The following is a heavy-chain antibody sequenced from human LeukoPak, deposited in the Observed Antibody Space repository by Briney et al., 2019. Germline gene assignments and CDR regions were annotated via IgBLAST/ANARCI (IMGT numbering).Heavy chain of an antibody. CDR2: IRSKAYGGTT. CDR1: GFTFSSYA. Sequence: PGRSLRLSCAASGFTFSSYAMSWFRQAPGKGLEWVGFIRSKAYGGTTEYAASVKGRFTISRDDSKSIAYLQMNSLKTEDTAVYYCTQPHYYDSSGYYHGGDAFDIWGQGTMVTVSS. V-gene: IGHV3-49*03. CDR3: TQPHYYDSSGYYHGGDAFDI. D-gene: IGHD3-22*01. J-gene: IGHJ3*02.